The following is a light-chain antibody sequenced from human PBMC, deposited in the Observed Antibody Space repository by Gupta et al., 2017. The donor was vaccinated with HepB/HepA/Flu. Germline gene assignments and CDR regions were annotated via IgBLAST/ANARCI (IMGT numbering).Light chain of an antibody. V-gene: IGLV3-1*01. J-gene: IGLJ1*01. Sequence: SYDLTQPPSVSVSPGPTASISCSGDKLGKKYAFWYQQKPGQSPLLVIYQDSKRPAGSPERFSGSNSGNTATLTISCTHAMDEAEYYCQVWDSNTGVFGTGTKVTVL. CDR2: QDS. CDR1: KLGKKY. CDR3: QVWDSNTGV.